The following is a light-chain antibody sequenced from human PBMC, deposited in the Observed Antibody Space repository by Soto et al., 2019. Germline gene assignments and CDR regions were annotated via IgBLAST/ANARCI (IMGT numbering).Light chain of an antibody. V-gene: IGKV1-33*01. CDR1: QDISKF. CDR2: DAS. Sequence: DIQMTQSPSSLFASVGDRVTISCQASQDISKFLNWYQQKPGKAPKVLIYDASNLQTGVPSRFSGSGSGTDFNLTISSLQPEDSATYYCQQYDHLPFTFGQGTRLEIK. CDR3: QQYDHLPFT. J-gene: IGKJ5*01.